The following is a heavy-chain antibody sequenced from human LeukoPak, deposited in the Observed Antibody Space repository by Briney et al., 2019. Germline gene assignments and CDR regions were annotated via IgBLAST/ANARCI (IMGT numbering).Heavy chain of an antibody. CDR2: ISWNSGSI. CDR3: VYSGSANGS. CDR1: GFTFDDYA. J-gene: IGHJ5*02. Sequence: GGSLRLSCAASGFTFDDYAMHWVRQAPGKGLEWVSGISWNSGSIGYADSVKGRFTISRDNAKNSLYLQMNSLRAEDTALYCCVYSGSANGSWGQGTLVTVSS. D-gene: IGHD5-12*01. V-gene: IGHV3-9*01.